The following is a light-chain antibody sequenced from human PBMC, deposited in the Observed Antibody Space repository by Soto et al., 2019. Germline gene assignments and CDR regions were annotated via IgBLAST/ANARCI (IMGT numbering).Light chain of an antibody. Sequence: DIQMTQSPSSLSASVGDRVTITCRASQSISNYLNWYQRKPGKAPKLLIFAASSLQSGAPARFSGSGSGTDFTLTISRLQPEDFATYYCQQSYSIPRTFGQGNKVEIK. J-gene: IGKJ1*01. CDR1: QSISNY. V-gene: IGKV1-39*01. CDR3: QQSYSIPRT. CDR2: AAS.